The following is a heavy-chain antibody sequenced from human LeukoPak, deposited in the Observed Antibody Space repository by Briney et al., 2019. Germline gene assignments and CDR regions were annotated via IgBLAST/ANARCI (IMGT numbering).Heavy chain of an antibody. CDR2: ISSTSSTK. D-gene: IGHD6-19*01. CDR3: ARVRGWPDFDY. J-gene: IGHJ4*02. Sequence: GGSLRLSCAASGFTFSSYSMNWVRHAPGKGLEWVSYISSTSSTKYYADSVKGRFTISRDNAKNSLYLRMNSLRAEDTAVYYCARVRGWPDFDYWGQGTLVTVSS. CDR1: GFTFSSYS. V-gene: IGHV3-48*04.